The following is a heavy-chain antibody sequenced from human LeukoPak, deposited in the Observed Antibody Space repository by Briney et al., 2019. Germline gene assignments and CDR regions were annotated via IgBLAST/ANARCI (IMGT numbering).Heavy chain of an antibody. J-gene: IGHJ3*02. D-gene: IGHD3-22*01. CDR2: ISWNSGSI. CDR3: AKTMIVVVGTAAFDI. CDR1: GFTFYDYA. Sequence: PGGSLRLSCAASGFTFYDYAMHWVRQAPGKGLEWVSGISWNSGSIGYADSVKGRFTISRDNAKNSLYLQMNSLRAEDTALYYCAKTMIVVVGTAAFDIWGQGTMVTVSS. V-gene: IGHV3-9*01.